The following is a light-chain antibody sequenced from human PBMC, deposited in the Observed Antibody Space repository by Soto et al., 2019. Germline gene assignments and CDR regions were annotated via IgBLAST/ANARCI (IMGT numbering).Light chain of an antibody. Sequence: DIQMTQSPSTLSASVGDRVTITCRASQSISSWLAWYQQKPGKAPKLLIYKASTLESGVPSRFSDSGSGTEFTLTISSLLPDDFATYYCQQSFTFGPGTKVDIK. CDR1: QSISSW. CDR2: KAS. CDR3: QQSFT. J-gene: IGKJ3*01. V-gene: IGKV1-5*03.